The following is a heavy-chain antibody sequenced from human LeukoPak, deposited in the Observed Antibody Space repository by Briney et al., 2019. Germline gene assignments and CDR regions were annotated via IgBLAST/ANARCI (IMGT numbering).Heavy chain of an antibody. Sequence: SEPLSLTCAVYGGSFSGYYWSWIRQPPGKGLEWIGEINQSGSTNHNPSLKSRVTISVDTSHNQFSLKLSSVTAADTAVYYCARGSGANYYYYGMDVWGQGTTVTVSS. CDR2: INQSGST. CDR1: GGSFSGYY. D-gene: IGHD1-26*01. J-gene: IGHJ6*02. CDR3: ARGSGANYYYYGMDV. V-gene: IGHV4-34*01.